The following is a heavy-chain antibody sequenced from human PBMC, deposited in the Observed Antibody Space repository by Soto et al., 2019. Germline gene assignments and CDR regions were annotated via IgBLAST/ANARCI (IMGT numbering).Heavy chain of an antibody. V-gene: IGHV4-31*03. J-gene: IGHJ5*02. Sequence: SETLSLTCTVSGGSISSGGYYWTWLRQHPGKGLEWIGYIYYSGSTYYNPSLKSRVTISVDTSKNQFSLKLSSVTAADTAVYYCARDRVKTTWFDPWGQGTPVTVSS. CDR3: ARDRVKTTWFDP. CDR1: GGSISSGGYY. D-gene: IGHD1-1*01. CDR2: IYYSGST.